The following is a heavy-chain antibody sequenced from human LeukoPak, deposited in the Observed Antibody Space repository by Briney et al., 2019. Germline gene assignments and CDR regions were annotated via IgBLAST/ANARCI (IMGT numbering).Heavy chain of an antibody. CDR2: ISGSGGST. V-gene: IGHV3-23*01. CDR3: AKAEED. J-gene: IGHJ4*02. CDR1: GGSFSGYY. Sequence: ETLSLTCAVYGGSFSGYYWSWVRQAPGKGLEWVSAISGSGGSTYYADSVKGRFTISRDNSKNTLYLQMNSLRAEDTAVYYCAKAEEDWGQGTLVTVSS.